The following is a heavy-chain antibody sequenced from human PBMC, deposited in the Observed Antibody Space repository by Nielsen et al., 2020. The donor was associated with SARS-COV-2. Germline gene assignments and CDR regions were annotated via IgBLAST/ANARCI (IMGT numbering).Heavy chain of an antibody. CDR3: AGAHTRRYFDWFYYGMDV. J-gene: IGHJ6*02. D-gene: IGHD3-9*01. CDR1: GFTFSSYE. Sequence: GGSLRLSCAASGFTFSSYEMNWVRQAPGKGLEWVSAISGSGGSTYYADSVKGRFTISRDNSKNTLYLQMNSLRAEDTAVYYCAGAHTRRYFDWFYYGMDVWGQGTTVTVSS. CDR2: ISGSGGST. V-gene: IGHV3-23*01.